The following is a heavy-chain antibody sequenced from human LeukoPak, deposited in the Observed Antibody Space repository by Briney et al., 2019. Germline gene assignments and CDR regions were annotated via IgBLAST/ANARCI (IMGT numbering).Heavy chain of an antibody. V-gene: IGHV3-9*01. D-gene: IGHD3-22*01. CDR3: AKGPWYYYDSSGYYDY. J-gene: IGHJ4*02. CDR2: ISWNSGSI. CDR1: EFTFDDYA. Sequence: PGRSLRLSCAASEFTFDDYAMHWVRQAPGKGLEWVSGISWNSGSIGYADSVKGRFTISRDNAKNSLYLQMNSLRAEDTALYYCAKGPWYYYDSSGYYDYWGQGTLVTVSS.